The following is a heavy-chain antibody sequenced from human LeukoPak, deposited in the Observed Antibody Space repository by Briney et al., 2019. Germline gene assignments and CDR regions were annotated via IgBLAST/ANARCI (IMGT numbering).Heavy chain of an antibody. J-gene: IGHJ3*02. CDR3: ARHGGESLVATILHAFDI. CDR1: GGSVRSYS. D-gene: IGHD5-24*01. CDR2: VHNSGTT. V-gene: IGHV4-59*08. Sequence: SETLSLTCSVSGGSVRSYSWSWIRQPPGKGLEWIGYVHNSGTTNYKPSLKSRVIISVETTKNQFFLKLSSVTAADTAVYYCARHGGESLVATILHAFDIWGQGTMVTVSS.